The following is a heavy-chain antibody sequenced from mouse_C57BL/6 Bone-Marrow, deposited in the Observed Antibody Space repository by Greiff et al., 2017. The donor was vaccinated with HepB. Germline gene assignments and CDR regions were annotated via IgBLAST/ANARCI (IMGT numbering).Heavy chain of an antibody. CDR1: GYTFTSYW. V-gene: IGHV1-59*01. CDR2: IDPSDSYT. J-gene: IGHJ3*01. CDR3: AIWDPWFAY. D-gene: IGHD4-1*01. Sequence: QVQLQQPGAELVRPGPSVKLSCKASGYTFTSYWMHWVKQRPGQGLEWIGVIDPSDSYTNYNQKFKGKATLTVDTSSSTAYMQLSSLTSEDSAVYYCAIWDPWFAYWGQGTLVTVSA.